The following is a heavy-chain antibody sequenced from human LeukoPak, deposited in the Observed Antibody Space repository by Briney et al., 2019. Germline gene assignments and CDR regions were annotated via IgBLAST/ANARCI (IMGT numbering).Heavy chain of an antibody. CDR1: GGSISSGGYH. J-gene: IGHJ4*02. V-gene: IGHV4-31*03. CDR2: IYYNGNT. Sequence: SQTLSLTCSVSGGSISSGGYHWSWIRQHPGKGLEWIGYIYYNGNTYYDPSLKSRVTISVDTSKNHFSLKLSSVTAADPAVYYCARYSGSYSNLDYWGQGTLVTVSS. D-gene: IGHD1-26*01. CDR3: ARYSGSYSNLDY.